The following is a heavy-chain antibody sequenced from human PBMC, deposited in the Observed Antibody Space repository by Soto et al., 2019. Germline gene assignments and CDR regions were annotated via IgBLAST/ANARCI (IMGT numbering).Heavy chain of an antibody. CDR2: IVPIFRTT. Sequence: QVQLVQSGAEVKKSGSSVKVACKVSGDTFSNYAINWVRRAPGQGLEWMGAIVPIFRTTNYAQKFQGRVTITADESTITAYMELSRLRSDDTATYSCAREASAPGTFREDDSDIWGKGTKVTVS. CDR1: GDTFSNYA. D-gene: IGHD1-7*01. J-gene: IGHJ3*02. CDR3: AREASAPGTFREDDSDI. V-gene: IGHV1-69*12.